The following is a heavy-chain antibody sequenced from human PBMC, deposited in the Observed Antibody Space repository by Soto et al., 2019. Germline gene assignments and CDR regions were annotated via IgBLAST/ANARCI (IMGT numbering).Heavy chain of an antibody. CDR1: GGSISSYY. V-gene: IGHV4-59*01. CDR3: ARGWHYYGSGSYYNAADLFDP. J-gene: IGHJ5*02. D-gene: IGHD3-10*01. Sequence: SETLSLTCTVSGGSISSYYWSWIRQPPGKGLEWIGYIYYSGSTNYNPSLKSRVTISVDTSKNQFSLKLSSVTAADTAVYYCARGWHYYGSGSYYNAADLFDPWGQVTLVTVSS. CDR2: IYYSGST.